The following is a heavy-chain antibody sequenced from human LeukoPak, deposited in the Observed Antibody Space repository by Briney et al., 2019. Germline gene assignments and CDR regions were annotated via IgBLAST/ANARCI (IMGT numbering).Heavy chain of an antibody. CDR1: GYSISSGYY. CDR3: ARDRIYGSGSDHFDY. CDR2: IYHSGST. Sequence: SGTLSLTCTVSGYSISSGYYWGWIRQPPGKGLEWIGSIYHSGSTYYNPSLKSRVTISVDTSKNQFSLKLSSVTAADTAVYYCARDRIYGSGSDHFDYWGQGTLVTVSS. D-gene: IGHD3-10*01. J-gene: IGHJ4*02. V-gene: IGHV4-38-2*02.